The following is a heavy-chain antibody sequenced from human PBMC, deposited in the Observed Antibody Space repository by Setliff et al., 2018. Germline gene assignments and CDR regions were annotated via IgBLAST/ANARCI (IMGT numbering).Heavy chain of an antibody. V-gene: IGHV3-11*04. J-gene: IGHJ3*01. CDR1: GFAFSDFY. CDR2: INSSGSAK. Sequence: LSLTCAASGFAFSDFYMAWIRQAPGRGLDWVSHINSSGSAKYYADSVKGRFTISRDNIKNLLYLEMSSLRVEDTALYYCASSGGNWGVAFDVWGPGTMVTVSS. CDR3: ASSGGNWGVAFDV. D-gene: IGHD7-27*01.